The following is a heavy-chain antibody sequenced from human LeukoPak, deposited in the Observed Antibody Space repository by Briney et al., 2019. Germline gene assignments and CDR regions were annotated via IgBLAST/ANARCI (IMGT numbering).Heavy chain of an antibody. CDR2: IPHDGSNE. D-gene: IGHD3-10*01. J-gene: IGHJ4*02. CDR1: GFSFSRYG. V-gene: IGHV3-30*02. Sequence: GGSLRLSCAASGFSFSRYGMNWVRQAPGKGLEWVAFIPHDGSNEYYADSVKGRFTISRDNSKNTLYLQMNSLRAEDTAVYYCAKVVAMVRGVTWGQGTLVTVSS. CDR3: AKVVAMVRGVT.